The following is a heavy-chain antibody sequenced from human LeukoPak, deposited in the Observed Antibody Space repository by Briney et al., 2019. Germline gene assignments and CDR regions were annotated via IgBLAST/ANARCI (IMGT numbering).Heavy chain of an antibody. CDR2: IIPILGIA. D-gene: IGHD6-13*01. CDR3: APTQQDIDAFDI. J-gene: IGHJ3*02. V-gene: IGHV1-69*04. CDR1: GGTFSSYA. Sequence: SVKVSCKASGGTFSSYAISWVRQAPGQGLEWMGRIIPILGIANYAQKFQGRVTITADKSTSTAYMELSSLRSEDTAVYYCAPTQQDIDAFDIWGQGTMVTVSS.